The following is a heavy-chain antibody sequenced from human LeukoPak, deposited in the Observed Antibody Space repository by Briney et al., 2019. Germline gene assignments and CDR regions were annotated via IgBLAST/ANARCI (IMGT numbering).Heavy chain of an antibody. CDR3: AREVNDYGDRVDY. CDR2: INHSGST. CDR1: GGSFSGYY. V-gene: IGHV4-34*01. Sequence: SETLSLTCAVYGGSFSGYYWSWIRQPPGKGLEWIGEINHSGSTNYNPSLKSRVTISVDTSKNQFSLKLGSVTAADTAVYYCAREVNDYGDRVDYWGRGTLVTVSS. J-gene: IGHJ4*02. D-gene: IGHD4-17*01.